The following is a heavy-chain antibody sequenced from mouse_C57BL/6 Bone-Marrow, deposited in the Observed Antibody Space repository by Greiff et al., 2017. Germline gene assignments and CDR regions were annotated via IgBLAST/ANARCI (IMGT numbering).Heavy chain of an antibody. Sequence: QVHVKQPGAELVKPGASVKLSCKASGYTFTSYWMHWVKQRPGQGLEWIGMIHPNSGSTNYNEKFKSKAPLTVDKSSSTAYMQLSSMTSEDSAVYYCARCTTVVASRWYFDVWGTGTTVTVSS. J-gene: IGHJ1*03. V-gene: IGHV1-64*01. D-gene: IGHD1-1*01. CDR2: IHPNSGST. CDR3: ARCTTVVASRWYFDV. CDR1: GYTFTSYW.